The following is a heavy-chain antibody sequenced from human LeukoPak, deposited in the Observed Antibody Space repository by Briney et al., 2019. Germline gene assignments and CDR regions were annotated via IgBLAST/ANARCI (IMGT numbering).Heavy chain of an antibody. CDR3: ASMGYDSSGYYYGYFDY. CDR1: GGSFSGYY. Sequence: SETLSLTCAVYGGSFSGYYWSWIRQPPGKGLEWIGEINHSGSTNYNPSLKSRVTISADTSKNQFSLKLSSVTAANTAVYYCASMGYDSSGYYYGYFDYWGQGTLVTVSS. V-gene: IGHV4-34*01. CDR2: INHSGST. D-gene: IGHD3-22*01. J-gene: IGHJ4*02.